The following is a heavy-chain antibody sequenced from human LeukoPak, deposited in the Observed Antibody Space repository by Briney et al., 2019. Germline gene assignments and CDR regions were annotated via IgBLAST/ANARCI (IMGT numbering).Heavy chain of an antibody. CDR3: AHLVGTTPFDY. D-gene: IGHD1-26*01. V-gene: IGHV3-23*01. J-gene: IGHJ4*02. Sequence: GGSLRLSCAATGLTFNNSVLTWVRQAPGKGLEWVSTITSSGNTTYYADSVKGRFTISRDNSQSTLFLQMNSLRVEDTAVYYCAHLVGTTPFDYWGQGTLVTVSS. CDR1: GLTFNNSV. CDR2: ITSSGNTT.